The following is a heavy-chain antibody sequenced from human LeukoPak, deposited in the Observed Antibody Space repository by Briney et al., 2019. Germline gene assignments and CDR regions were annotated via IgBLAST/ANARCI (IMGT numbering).Heavy chain of an antibody. CDR3: ARVQTMDDAFDI. D-gene: IGHD3-3*01. Sequence: GGSLRLSCAASGFTFSDYYMSWLRQAPGKGLEWVSYISSSGSTIYYADSVKGRFTISRDNAKNSLYLQMNSLRAEDTAVYYCARVQTMDDAFDIWGQGTMVTVSS. J-gene: IGHJ3*02. CDR2: ISSSGSTI. CDR1: GFTFSDYY. V-gene: IGHV3-11*01.